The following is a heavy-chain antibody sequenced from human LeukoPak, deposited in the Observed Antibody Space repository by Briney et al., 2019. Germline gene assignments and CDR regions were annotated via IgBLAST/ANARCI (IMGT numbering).Heavy chain of an antibody. V-gene: IGHV4-31*02. CDR3: ARNLDSYNAFDI. CDR2: ISYSGST. Sequence: PSETLSLTCIVSGFSISSSDYYWSWIRQHPTKGLEWIGYISYSGSTYYNPSLKSRVTISVDTSKNHFSLRLSSVTDADTAVYYCARNLDSYNAFDIWGQGTMVTVSS. J-gene: IGHJ3*02. CDR1: GFSISSSDYY. D-gene: IGHD3-22*01.